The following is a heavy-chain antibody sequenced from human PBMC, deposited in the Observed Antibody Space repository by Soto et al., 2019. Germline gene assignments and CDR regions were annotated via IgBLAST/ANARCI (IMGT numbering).Heavy chain of an antibody. V-gene: IGHV3-23*01. J-gene: IGHJ4*02. D-gene: IGHD5-12*01. CDR3: AKDPYRGSPNYFDY. CDR1: GFAFSDYA. Sequence: GGSLRLSCAAPGFAFSDYAMNWVRQAPGKGLEWVSAISGSGGSTYYADSVKGRFTISRDNSKNTLYLQMNSLRAEDTAVYYCAKDPYRGSPNYFDYWGQGTLVTVSS. CDR2: ISGSGGST.